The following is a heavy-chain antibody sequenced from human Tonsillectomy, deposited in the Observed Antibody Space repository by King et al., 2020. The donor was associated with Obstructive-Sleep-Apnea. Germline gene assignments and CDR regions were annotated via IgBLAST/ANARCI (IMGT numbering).Heavy chain of an antibody. V-gene: IGHV1-69*10. Sequence: LVQSGAEVKKPGSSVKVSCKASGGTFSSYAISWVRQAPGQGLEWMGGIIPILGIANYAQKFQGRVTITADKSTSTAYMGLSSLRSEDTAVYYCAGGAGVATTPLTYYFDYWGQGTLVTVSS. CDR2: IIPILGIA. J-gene: IGHJ4*02. D-gene: IGHD5-12*01. CDR3: AGGAGVATTPLTYYFDY. CDR1: GGTFSSYA.